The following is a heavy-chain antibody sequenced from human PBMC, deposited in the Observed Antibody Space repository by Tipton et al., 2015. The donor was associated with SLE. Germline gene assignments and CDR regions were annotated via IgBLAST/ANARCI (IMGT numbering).Heavy chain of an antibody. CDR2: IKYSGST. J-gene: IGHJ3*02. CDR1: GGSFSGYY. V-gene: IGHV4-34*01. Sequence: TLSLTCAVSGGSFSGYYWNWIRQSPGKGLEWIGEIKYSGSTNYNPSLKSRVTISVDTSRNQFSLKLTSVTAADTAVYYCARGPADAFDIWGQGTMVTVSS. CDR3: ARGPADAFDI.